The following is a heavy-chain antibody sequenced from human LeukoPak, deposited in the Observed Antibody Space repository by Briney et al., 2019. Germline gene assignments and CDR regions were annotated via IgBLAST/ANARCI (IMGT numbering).Heavy chain of an antibody. J-gene: IGHJ4*02. CDR3: AKGPLIEVAGTTWHY. CDR1: GFTVSSNY. D-gene: IGHD6-19*01. CDR2: IYSCGST. V-gene: IGHV3-66*01. Sequence: PGGSLRLSCAASGFTVSSNYMSWVRQAPGKGLEWVSVIYSCGSTYYADSVKGRFTISRDNSKNTLHLQMNSLRAEDTALYYCAKGPLIEVAGTTWHYWGQGTLVTVSS.